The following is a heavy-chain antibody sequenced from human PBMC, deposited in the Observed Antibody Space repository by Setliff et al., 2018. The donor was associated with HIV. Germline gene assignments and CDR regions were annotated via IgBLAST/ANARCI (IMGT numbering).Heavy chain of an antibody. CDR2: INHSGRI. V-gene: IGHV4-34*01. D-gene: IGHD5-18*01. J-gene: IGHJ6*03. CDR1: GGSFSGYN. CDR3: ARRGYSYVERVYYYYMDV. Sequence: SETLSLTCAVYGGSFSGYNWNWIRQPPGKGLEWIGEINHSGRIDHNPSLKSRVTISVDTSKNQISLKLSSVTAADTAMYYCARRGYSYVERVYYYYMDVWGKGTTVTVSS.